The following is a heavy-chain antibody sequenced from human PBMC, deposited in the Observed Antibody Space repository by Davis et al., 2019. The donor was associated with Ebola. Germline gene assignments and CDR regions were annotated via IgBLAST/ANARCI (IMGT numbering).Heavy chain of an antibody. Sequence: ASVKVSCKASGYTFTNYYLHWVQQAPGQGLEWMGMINPNDGRTIYAQKLQGRVTMTTDTSTSTAYMELRGLRSDDTAVYYCARGYCSGGSCYSPDYWGQGTLVTVSS. J-gene: IGHJ4*02. CDR2: INPNDGRT. CDR1: GYTFTNYY. D-gene: IGHD2-15*01. CDR3: ARGYCSGGSCYSPDY. V-gene: IGHV1-46*01.